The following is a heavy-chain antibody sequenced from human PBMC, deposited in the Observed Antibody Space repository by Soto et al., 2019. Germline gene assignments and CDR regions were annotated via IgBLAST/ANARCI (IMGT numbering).Heavy chain of an antibody. CDR3: ARDHPGIYYFDY. V-gene: IGHV1-46*01. J-gene: IGHJ4*02. CDR1: GYTFTSYY. CDR2: INPSGGST. D-gene: IGHD1-1*01. Sequence: GASGKVSCKASGYTFTSYYMHWVRQAPGQGLEWMGIINPSGGSTSYAQKFQGRVTMTRDTSTSTVYMELSSLRSEDTAVYYCARDHPGIYYFDYWGQGTLVTVSS.